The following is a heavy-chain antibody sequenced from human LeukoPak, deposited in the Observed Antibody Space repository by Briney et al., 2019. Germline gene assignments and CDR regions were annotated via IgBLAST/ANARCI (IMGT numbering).Heavy chain of an antibody. CDR2: ISYDGSNK. CDR1: GFTFSSYA. Sequence: PGGSLRLSCAASGFTFSSYAMHWVRQAPGKGLEWVAVISYDGSNKYYADSVKGRFTISRDNSKNTLYLQMNSLRAEDTAVYYCAREFYGDSIFDYWGQGTLVTVSS. V-gene: IGHV3-30*04. D-gene: IGHD4-17*01. CDR3: AREFYGDSIFDY. J-gene: IGHJ4*02.